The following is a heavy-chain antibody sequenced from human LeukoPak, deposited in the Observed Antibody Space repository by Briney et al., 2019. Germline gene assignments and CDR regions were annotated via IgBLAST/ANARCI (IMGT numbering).Heavy chain of an antibody. CDR1: GGSITSSDYY. V-gene: IGHV4-39*01. CDR2: IFYSAST. Sequence: SETLSLTCTVSGGSITSSDYYWGWIRQPPGKGLEWIGSIFYSASTYYNPSLQSRVAMSVDTSRNQFSLNLSSVTAADTAMYYCARHRLIVAGTGPFDYWGQGTLVTVSS. CDR3: ARHRLIVAGTGPFDY. J-gene: IGHJ4*02. D-gene: IGHD6-13*01.